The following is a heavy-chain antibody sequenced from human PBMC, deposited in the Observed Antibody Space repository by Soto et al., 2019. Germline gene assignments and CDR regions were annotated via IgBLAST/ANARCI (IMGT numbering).Heavy chain of an antibody. D-gene: IGHD5-12*01. CDR1: GGSIISYY. J-gene: IGHJ4*02. CDR2: IYYAGST. Sequence: SETLSLTCTVSGGSIISYYWSWIRQPPGRGLEWIGFIYYAGSTKYNPSLNSRVTISVDTSKNQFSLTVTSVTAADTAVYYCARRIVATETFEYWGQGTLVTVSS. V-gene: IGHV4-59*08. CDR3: ARRIVATETFEY.